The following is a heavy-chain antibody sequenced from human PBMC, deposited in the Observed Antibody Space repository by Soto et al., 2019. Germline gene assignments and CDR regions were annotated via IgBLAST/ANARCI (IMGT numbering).Heavy chain of an antibody. J-gene: IGHJ6*02. CDR1: GFTFSSYS. V-gene: IGHV3-48*01. CDR3: AGSGYYHNSGMDV. D-gene: IGHD3-22*01. CDR2: ISSSSSTI. Sequence: GGSLRLSCAASGFTFSSYSMNWVRQAPGKGLEWVSYISSSSSTIYYADSVKGRFTISRDNAKNSLYLQMNSLRAADTAVYYCAGSGYYHNSGMDVWGQGTTVTVSS.